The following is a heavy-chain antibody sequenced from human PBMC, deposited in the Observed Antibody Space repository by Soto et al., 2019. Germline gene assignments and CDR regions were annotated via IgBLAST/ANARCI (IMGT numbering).Heavy chain of an antibody. CDR3: ARGSYAGYSYGYAFDY. D-gene: IGHD5-18*01. CDR2: IYYSGST. J-gene: IGHJ4*02. V-gene: IGHV4-59*12. CDR1: GGSISNYY. Sequence: PSETLFLTCIVSGGSISNYYWSWIRQPPGKGLEWIGYIYYSGSTNYNPSLTSRVTISVDRSKNQFSLKLSSVTAADTAVYYCARGSYAGYSYGYAFDYWGQGTLVTVSS.